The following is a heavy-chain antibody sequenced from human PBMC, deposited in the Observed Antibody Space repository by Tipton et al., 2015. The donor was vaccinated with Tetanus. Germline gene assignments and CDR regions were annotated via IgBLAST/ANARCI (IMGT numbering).Heavy chain of an antibody. CDR1: GGSISTTSDC. V-gene: IGHV4-39*01. CDR3: ARHSLKLGMWAFDI. J-gene: IGHJ3*02. Sequence: TLSLTCTVSGGSISTTSDCWGWIRQPPGKGLEWIGSLYYSGTTYYNPSLKSRVTISVDTSKNPFSLRLSSVTAADTAVYYCARHSLKLGMWAFDIWGRGTLVTVSS. CDR2: LYYSGTT. D-gene: IGHD7-27*01.